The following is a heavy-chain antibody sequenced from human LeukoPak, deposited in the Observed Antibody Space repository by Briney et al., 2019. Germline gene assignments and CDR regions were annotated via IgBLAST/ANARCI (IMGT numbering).Heavy chain of an antibody. CDR3: TRDSRYYYDSSGYLGIFDY. D-gene: IGHD3-22*01. V-gene: IGHV3-49*04. CDR1: GFTFSSYS. Sequence: SGGSLKLSCAASGFTFSSYSMNWVRQAPGKGLEWVGFIRSKAYGGTTEYAASVKGRFTISRDDSKSIAYLQMNSLKTEDTAVYYCTRDSRYYYDSSGYLGIFDYWGQGTLVTVSS. CDR2: IRSKAYGGTT. J-gene: IGHJ4*02.